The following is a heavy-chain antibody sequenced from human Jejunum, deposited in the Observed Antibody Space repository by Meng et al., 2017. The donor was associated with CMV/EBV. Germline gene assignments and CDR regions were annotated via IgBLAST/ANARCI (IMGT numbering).Heavy chain of an antibody. Sequence: KTSGYSVINYGISWVRQAPGQGLEWMGWINVYKGNTNYAQKFQGRVIMTADTSTSTSYMELRSVRSDDTAIYFCARDQSGWGYFDAWGQGALVTVSS. CDR1: GYSVINYG. V-gene: IGHV1-18*01. CDR2: INVYKGNT. J-gene: IGHJ5*02. D-gene: IGHD3-22*01. CDR3: ARDQSGWGYFDA.